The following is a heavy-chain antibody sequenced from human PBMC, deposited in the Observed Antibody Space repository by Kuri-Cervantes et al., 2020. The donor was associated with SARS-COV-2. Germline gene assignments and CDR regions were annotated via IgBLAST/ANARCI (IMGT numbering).Heavy chain of an antibody. J-gene: IGHJ6*02. V-gene: IGHV2-5*01. CDR1: GFSLSTSGVG. Sequence: SGPTLVKPTQTLTLTCTFSGFSLSTSGVGVDWIRQPPGKALEWLALIYWNDDKRYSPSLKSRLTITKDTSKNQVVLTMTNMDPVDTATYYCASIAARRVSYYYYGMDVWGQGTTVTVSS. CDR2: IYWNDDK. D-gene: IGHD6-6*01. CDR3: ASIAARRVSYYYYGMDV.